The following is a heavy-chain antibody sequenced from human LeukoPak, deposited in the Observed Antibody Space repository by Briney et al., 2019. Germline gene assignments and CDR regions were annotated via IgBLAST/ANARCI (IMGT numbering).Heavy chain of an antibody. CDR3: VKDLHDYIWPAPSVH. CDR1: GFSFRTYA. Sequence: PGGSLRLSCSASGFSFRTYAMHWVRQAPGRGLEYLSTISSNGISTDYADSVKGRFTISRDNSNNTLYLQMSGLTTEDTAVYYCVKDLHDYIWPAPSVHWGQGTLVTVSS. V-gene: IGHV3-64D*06. J-gene: IGHJ4*02. CDR2: ISSNGIST. D-gene: IGHD3-16*01.